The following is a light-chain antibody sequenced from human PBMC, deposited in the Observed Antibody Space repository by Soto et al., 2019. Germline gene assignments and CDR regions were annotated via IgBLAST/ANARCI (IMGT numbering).Light chain of an antibody. V-gene: IGKV3-15*01. CDR1: QSVSSN. CDR2: GAS. J-gene: IGKJ5*01. Sequence: EIVMTQSPATLSVSPGERATLSCRASQSVSSNLAWYQQKPGQAPSLLIYGASTRATGIPARFSGSGSGTEFTLTISNLQSEDFAVYYCQHYNNWPFTFGQGTRLEIK. CDR3: QHYNNWPFT.